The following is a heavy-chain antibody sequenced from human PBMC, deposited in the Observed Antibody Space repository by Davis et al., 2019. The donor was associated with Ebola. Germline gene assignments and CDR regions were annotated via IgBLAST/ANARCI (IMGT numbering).Heavy chain of an antibody. CDR3: ARLPSEVAGLDY. CDR1: GGSFSSYY. J-gene: IGHJ4*02. D-gene: IGHD6-19*01. V-gene: IGHV4-59*01. Sequence: SETLSLTCTVYGGSFSSYYWSWIRQPPGKGLEWIGYIYYSGSTNYNPSLKSRVTISVDTSKNQFSLKLSSVTAAGTAVYYCARLPSEVAGLDYWGQGTLVTVSS. CDR2: IYYSGST.